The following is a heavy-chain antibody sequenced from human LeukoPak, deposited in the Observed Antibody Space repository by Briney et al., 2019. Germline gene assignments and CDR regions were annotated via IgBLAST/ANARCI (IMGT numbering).Heavy chain of an antibody. D-gene: IGHD4-11*01. J-gene: IGHJ4*02. CDR3: AKASTYMTKFSSFDY. CDR2: IRYDGSNK. Sequence: HPGGSLRLSCAASGFTFSSYGLHWVRQAPGKGLEWVAFIRYDGSNKYYADSVKGRFTISRDNSKNTLYLQMNSLRAEDTAVYYCAKASTYMTKFSSFDYWGQGTLVTVSS. CDR1: GFTFSSYG. V-gene: IGHV3-30*02.